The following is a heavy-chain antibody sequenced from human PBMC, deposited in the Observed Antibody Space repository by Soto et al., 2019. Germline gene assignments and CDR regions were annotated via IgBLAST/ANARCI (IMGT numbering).Heavy chain of an antibody. V-gene: IGHV3-23*01. J-gene: IGHJ4*01. CDR3: VRKYPGTRSFDY. D-gene: IGHD2-2*01. Sequence: GGSLRVSCAASGFTFNRYAMNWVRQAPGKGLAWVSAIGTDGNTYYANSVKGRFTISRDNSRTTLYLQMNSLRVEDTALYYCVRKYPGTRSFDY. CDR2: IGTDGNT. CDR1: GFTFNRYA.